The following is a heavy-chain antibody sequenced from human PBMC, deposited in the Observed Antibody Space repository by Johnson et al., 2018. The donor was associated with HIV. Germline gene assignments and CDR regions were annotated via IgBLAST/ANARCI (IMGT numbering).Heavy chain of an antibody. CDR1: GFTFSSYA. V-gene: IGHV3-30-3*01. D-gene: IGHD1-1*01. Sequence: QMLLVESGGGVVQPGRSLRLSCAASGFTFSSYAMHWVRQAPGKGLEWVAVISYDGSNKYYADSVKGRFTISRDNSKNTLYLQMNNLRAEDTAIYYCARDPGYSAFDIWGQGTVVTVSS. CDR3: ARDPGYSAFDI. J-gene: IGHJ3*02. CDR2: ISYDGSNK.